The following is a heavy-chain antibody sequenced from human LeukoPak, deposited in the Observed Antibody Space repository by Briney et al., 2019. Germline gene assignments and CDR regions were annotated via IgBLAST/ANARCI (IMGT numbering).Heavy chain of an antibody. Sequence: ASVKVSCKASGYTFTGCFIHYVRQAPGQGLEWMGWIDPNSDNIRYSETFKDRVTMTRNTSISTAYMELSSLRSEDTAVYYCARARGYYYGSGTRGYYYYYGTDVWGQGTTVTVSS. CDR3: ARARGYYYGSGTRGYYYYYGTDV. J-gene: IGHJ6*01. CDR2: IDPNSDNI. V-gene: IGHV1-8*02. CDR1: GYTFTGCF. D-gene: IGHD3-10*01.